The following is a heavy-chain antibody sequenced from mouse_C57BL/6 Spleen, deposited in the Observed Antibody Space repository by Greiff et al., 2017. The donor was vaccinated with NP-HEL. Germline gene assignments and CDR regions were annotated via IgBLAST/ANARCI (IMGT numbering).Heavy chain of an antibody. CDR3: TGEGDGYPAWFAY. J-gene: IGHJ3*01. Sequence: EVKLMESGGGLVQPGGSMKLSCVASGFTFSNYWMNWVRQSPEKGLEWVAQIRLKSDNYATHYAESVKGRFTISRDDSKSSVYLQMNNLRAEDTGIYYCTGEGDGYPAWFAYWGQGTLVTVSA. CDR1: GFTFSNYW. V-gene: IGHV6-3*01. D-gene: IGHD2-3*01. CDR2: IRLKSDNYAT.